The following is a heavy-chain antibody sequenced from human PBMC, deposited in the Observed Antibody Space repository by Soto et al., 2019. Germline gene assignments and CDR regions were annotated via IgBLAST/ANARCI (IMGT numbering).Heavy chain of an antibody. D-gene: IGHD6-19*01. J-gene: IGHJ6*02. V-gene: IGHV6-1*01. CDR2: TYYRSKWYN. CDR1: GDSVSSNSAA. CDR3: ARGSEPNSSGWYLSSYGMDV. Sequence: PSQTLSLTCAISGDSVSSNSAAWNWIRQSPSRGLEWLGRTYYRSKWYNDYAVSVKSRITINPDTSKNQFSLQLNSVTPEDTAVYYCARGSEPNSSGWYLSSYGMDVWGQGTTVTVS.